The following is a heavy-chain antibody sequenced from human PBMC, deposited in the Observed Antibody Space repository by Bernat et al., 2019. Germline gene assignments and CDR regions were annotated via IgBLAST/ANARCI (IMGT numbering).Heavy chain of an antibody. J-gene: IGHJ4*02. CDR3: AREGWSAMAAAGTGADY. CDR2: IWYDSSNS. V-gene: IGHV3-33*01. D-gene: IGHD6-25*01. CDR1: GFTFSNYG. Sequence: QEQLVESGGGVVQPGTSLRLSCVASGFTFSNYGMHWVRQAPGKGLEWVAVIWYDSSNSYYADSVRGRFTISKDNSKNTLFLQMNSLRTEDTGVYYCAREGWSAMAAAGTGADYWGQGTLVSVSS.